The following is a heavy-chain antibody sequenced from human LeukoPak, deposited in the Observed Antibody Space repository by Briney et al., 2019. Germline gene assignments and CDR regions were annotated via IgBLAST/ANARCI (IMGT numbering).Heavy chain of an antibody. J-gene: IGHJ6*03. V-gene: IGHV4-61*02. CDR3: ARDYYDSSGLGRYYYYYMDV. D-gene: IGHD3-22*01. CDR1: GGSISSGGYY. Sequence: SETLSLTCTVSGGSISSGGYYWSWIRQPAGKGLEWIGRIYTSGSTNYNLSLKSRVTMSVDTSKNQFSLKLSSVTAADTAVYYCARDYYDSSGLGRYYYYYMDVWGKGTTVTVSS. CDR2: IYTSGST.